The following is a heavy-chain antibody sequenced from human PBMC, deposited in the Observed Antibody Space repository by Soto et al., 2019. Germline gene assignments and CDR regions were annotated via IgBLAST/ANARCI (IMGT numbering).Heavy chain of an antibody. CDR3: SRQASDFWSGKPQYYMDV. V-gene: IGHV3-73*01. Sequence: PGGSLRLSCAASGFTFSGSAMHWVRQASGKGLEWVGRIRSKGNNYATAYGASLKGRFTISRDDSKNTAYLQMNSLNTEDTAVYYCSRQASDFWSGKPQYYMDVWGKGTTVTV. CDR2: IRSKGNNYAT. J-gene: IGHJ6*03. D-gene: IGHD3-3*01. CDR1: GFTFSGSA.